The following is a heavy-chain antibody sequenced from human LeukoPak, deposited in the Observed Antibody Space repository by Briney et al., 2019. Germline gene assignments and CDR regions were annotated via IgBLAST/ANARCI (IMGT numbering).Heavy chain of an antibody. CDR1: GYTFTICG. D-gene: IGHD2-2*01. J-gene: IGHJ4*02. V-gene: IGHV1-18*01. CDR2: ISAYNGNT. CDR3: ARDAIRPAYFDY. Sequence: ASVKVSCKASGYTFTICGISWVRQAPGQGLEWMGWISAYNGNTNYAQKLQGRVTMTTDTSTSTAYMELRTLRSDDTAVYYCARDAIRPAYFDYWGQGTLVTVSS.